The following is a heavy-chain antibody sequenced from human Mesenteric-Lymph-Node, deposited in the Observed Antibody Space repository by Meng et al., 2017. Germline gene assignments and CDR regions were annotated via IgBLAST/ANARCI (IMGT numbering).Heavy chain of an antibody. J-gene: IGHJ6*02. CDR3: AGGTNVWDYYGMDV. Sequence: GSLRLSCTVSGGSISSSSYYWGWIRQPPGKGLEWIGSIYYSGSTYYNPSLKSRVTISVDTSKNQFSLKLSSVTAVDTAVYYCAGGTNVWDYYGMDVWGQGTTVTVSS. CDR1: GGSISSSSYY. V-gene: IGHV4-39*07. CDR2: IYYSGST. D-gene: IGHD1-1*01.